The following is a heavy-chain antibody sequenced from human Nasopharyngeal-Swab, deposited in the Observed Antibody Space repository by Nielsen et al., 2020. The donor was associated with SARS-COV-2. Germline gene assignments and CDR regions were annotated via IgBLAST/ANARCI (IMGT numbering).Heavy chain of an antibody. CDR2: INHSGST. V-gene: IGHV4-34*01. CDR3: ARLSYYSGMDV. J-gene: IGHJ6*02. Sequence: GSLRLSCAVYGGSFSGYYWSWIRQPPGKGLEWIGEINHSGSTNYNPSLKSRVTISVDTSKNQFSLTLTSVTAADTAVYYCARLSYYSGMDVWGQGTTVTVS. CDR1: GGSFSGYY.